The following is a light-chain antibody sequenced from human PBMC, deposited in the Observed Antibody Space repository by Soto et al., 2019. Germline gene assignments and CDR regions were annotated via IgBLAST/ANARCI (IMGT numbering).Light chain of an antibody. CDR1: QGVSSY. CDR3: QQRSNWWT. Sequence: DIVMTQSPATLSVSSGERATLSCRASQGVSSYLAWYQQKPGQAPRLLIYDASNRATGIPARFSGSGSGTDFTLTISSLEPEDFAVYYCQQRSNWWTFGQGTKVDIK. V-gene: IGKV3-11*01. J-gene: IGKJ1*01. CDR2: DAS.